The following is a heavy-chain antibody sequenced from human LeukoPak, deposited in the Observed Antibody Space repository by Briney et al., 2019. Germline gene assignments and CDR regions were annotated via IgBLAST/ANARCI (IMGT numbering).Heavy chain of an antibody. CDR1: GFTFSDYY. J-gene: IGHJ3*02. D-gene: IGHD5-24*01. CDR2: ISSSGSTI. CDR3: TYNKDDAFDI. V-gene: IGHV3-11*04. Sequence: AGGSLRLSCAASGFTFSDYYMSWIRQAPGKGLEWVSYISSSGSTIYYADSMKGRFTISRDNAKNSLYLQMNSLRAEDTAVYYCTYNKDDAFDIWGQGTMVTVSS.